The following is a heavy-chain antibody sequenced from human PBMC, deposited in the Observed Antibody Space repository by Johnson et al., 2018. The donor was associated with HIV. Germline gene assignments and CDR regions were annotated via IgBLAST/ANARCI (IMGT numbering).Heavy chain of an antibody. CDR2: IKEDGSEK. Sequence: VESGGGVVQPGRSLRLSCAASGFTFSSYAMHWVRQAPGKGLEWVANIKEDGSEKDYVDSVKGRLTISRDNAKNSLYLQVNSLRAEDTAVYYCAKGMGLSIGELSDAFHFWGQGTMVTVSS. V-gene: IGHV3-7*02. J-gene: IGHJ3*01. D-gene: IGHD3-10*01. CDR3: AKGMGLSIGELSDAFHF. CDR1: GFTFSSYA.